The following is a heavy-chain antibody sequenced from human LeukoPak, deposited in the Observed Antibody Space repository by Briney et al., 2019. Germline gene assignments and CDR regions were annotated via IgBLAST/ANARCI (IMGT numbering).Heavy chain of an antibody. CDR2: ISYDGSNK. Sequence: GSLRLSCAASGFTFSSYAMHWVRQAPGKGLEWVAVISYDGSNKYYADSVKGRFTISRDNSKNTLYLQMNSLRAEDTAVYYCARGRVAAAGTGWGQGTLVTVSS. J-gene: IGHJ4*02. V-gene: IGHV3-30-3*01. D-gene: IGHD6-13*01. CDR1: GFTFSSYA. CDR3: ARGRVAAAGTG.